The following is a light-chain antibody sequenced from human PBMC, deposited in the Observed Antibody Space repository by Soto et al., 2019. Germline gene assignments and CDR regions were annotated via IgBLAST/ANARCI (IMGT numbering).Light chain of an antibody. Sequence: QSVLTQPASVSGSPGQSITISCTGTSSDVGGYNFVTWYQQYPGKAPKLVIHDVTRRPSGVSNRFSGSKSGTTASLTISGLQAEDEADYYCSSYTSSTSYVFGTGTKVTVL. CDR3: SSYTSSTSYV. J-gene: IGLJ1*01. V-gene: IGLV2-14*01. CDR1: SSDVGGYNF. CDR2: DVT.